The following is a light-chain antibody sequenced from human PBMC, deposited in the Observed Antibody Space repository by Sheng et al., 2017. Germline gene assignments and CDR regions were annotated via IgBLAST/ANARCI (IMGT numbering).Light chain of an antibody. V-gene: IGLV3-1*01. CDR1: KLGDKY. CDR3: QAWDSSTVG. J-gene: IGLJ2*01. Sequence: SYELTQPPSVSVSPGQTASVTCSGDKLGDKYVCWYQQKPGQSPVLVIYQDTSRPSGIPERFSGSNSGNTATLTISGTQAMDEADYYCQAWDSSTVGFGGGTKLTVL. CDR2: QDT.